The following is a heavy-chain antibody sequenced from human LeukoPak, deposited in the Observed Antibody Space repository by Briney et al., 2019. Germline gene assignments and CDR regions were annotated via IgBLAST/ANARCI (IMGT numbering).Heavy chain of an antibody. D-gene: IGHD3-22*01. CDR2: ISYDGSNK. J-gene: IGHJ4*02. CDR1: GFTFSSYG. V-gene: IGHV3-30*18. CDR3: AKQSGLYYDSSALNY. Sequence: GGSLRLSCAASGFTFSSYGMHWVRQAPGKGLEWVAVISYDGSNKYYADSVKGRFTISRDNSKNTLYLQMNSLRAEDTAVYYCAKQSGLYYDSSALNYWGQGTLVTVSS.